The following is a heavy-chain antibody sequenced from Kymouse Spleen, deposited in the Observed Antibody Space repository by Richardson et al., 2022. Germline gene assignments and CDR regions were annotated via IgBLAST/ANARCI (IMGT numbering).Heavy chain of an antibody. CDR1: GFTFSSYW. D-gene: IGHD3-10*01. V-gene: IGHV3-7*01. CDR2: IKQDGSEK. Sequence: EVQLVESGGGLVQPGGSLRLSCAASGFTFSSYWMSWVRQAPGKGLEWVANIKQDGSEKYYVDSVKGRFTISRDNAKNSLYLQMNSLRAEDTAVYYCARDKITMVRGVIISDAFDIWGQGTMVTVSS. CDR3: ARDKITMVRGVIISDAFDI. J-gene: IGHJ3*02.